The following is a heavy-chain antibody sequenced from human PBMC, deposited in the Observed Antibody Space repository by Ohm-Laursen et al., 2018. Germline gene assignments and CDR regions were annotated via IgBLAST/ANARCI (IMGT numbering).Heavy chain of an antibody. CDR3: AALSHYYDSSGYWTPDAFDI. V-gene: IGHV1-58*02. Sequence: SVKVSCKASGFTFTTSTMQWVRQARGQRLEWIGWIVVGSGNTNYAQKFQERVTITRDMSTSTAYMELSSLRSEDTAVYYCAALSHYYDSSGYWTPDAFDIWGQGTMVTVSS. CDR1: GFTFTTST. J-gene: IGHJ3*02. D-gene: IGHD3-22*01. CDR2: IVVGSGNT.